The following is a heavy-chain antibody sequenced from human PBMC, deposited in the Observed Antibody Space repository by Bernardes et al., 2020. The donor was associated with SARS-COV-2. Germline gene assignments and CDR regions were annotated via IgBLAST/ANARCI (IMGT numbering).Heavy chain of an antibody. D-gene: IGHD1-26*01. V-gene: IGHV1-2*02. CDR1: GYTFTAYY. Sequence: ASVKVSCKASGYTFTAYYIHWVRQAPGQGFEWMGWINPNSGGTKSAQRFQGRVTMTRDTSINTAYMELIRVTSDDTAIYYCARCNPTLGATDCLDYWGQGTLVTGSS. J-gene: IGHJ4*02. CDR3: ARCNPTLGATDCLDY. CDR2: INPNSGGT.